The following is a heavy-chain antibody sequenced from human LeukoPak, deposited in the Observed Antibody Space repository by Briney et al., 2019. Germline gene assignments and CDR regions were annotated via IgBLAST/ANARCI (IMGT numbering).Heavy chain of an antibody. CDR3: ARVGGITIFGVVTPYYMDV. J-gene: IGHJ6*03. CDR2: INPNSGGT. V-gene: IGHV1-2*02. Sequence: ASVKVSCKASGYTFTGYYMHWVRQAPGQGLEWMGWINPNSGGTNYAQKFQGRVTMTRDTSISTAYMELSRLRSDDTAVYYCARVGGITIFGVVTPYYMDVWGKGTTVTVSS. D-gene: IGHD3-3*01. CDR1: GYTFTGYY.